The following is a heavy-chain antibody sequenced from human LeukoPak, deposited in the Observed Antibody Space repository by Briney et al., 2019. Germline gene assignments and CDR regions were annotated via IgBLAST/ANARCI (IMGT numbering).Heavy chain of an antibody. CDR3: AKDSRIAVAGDFDY. Sequence: GGSLRLSCVASGFTFSNFAMTWVRQAPGKGLEWVSTVSGNGGATFYADSVKGRFTISRDNSKNTLYLQMSSLRAEDTAVYYCAKDSRIAVAGDFDYWGQGTLVTVSS. CDR2: VSGNGGAT. D-gene: IGHD6-19*01. CDR1: GFTFSNFA. J-gene: IGHJ4*02. V-gene: IGHV3-23*01.